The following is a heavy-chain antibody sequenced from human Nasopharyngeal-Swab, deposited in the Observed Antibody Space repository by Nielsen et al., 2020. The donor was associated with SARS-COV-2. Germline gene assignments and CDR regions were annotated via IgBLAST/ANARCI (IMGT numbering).Heavy chain of an antibody. CDR2: ISSSGSTI. V-gene: IGHV3-11*04. J-gene: IGHJ4*02. D-gene: IGHD3-22*01. Sequence: GESLKISCAASGFTFSDYYMSWIRQAPGKGLEWVSYISSSGSTIYYADSVKGRFTISRDNAKNSLYLQMNSLRAEDTAVYYCAGAEEMYYYDSSGPFDYWGQGTLVTVSS. CDR1: GFTFSDYY. CDR3: AGAEEMYYYDSSGPFDY.